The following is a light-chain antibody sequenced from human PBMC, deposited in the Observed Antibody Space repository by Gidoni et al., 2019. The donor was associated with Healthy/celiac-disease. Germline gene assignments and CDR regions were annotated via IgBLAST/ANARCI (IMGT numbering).Light chain of an antibody. CDR2: GAS. CDR1: QSVSSSY. V-gene: IGKV3-20*01. CDR3: QQYGSSPS. Sequence: EIVLTQSPGTLSLSPGERATLSCRASQSVSSSYLAWYQQKPGQAHRLLIYGASSRATGIPDRFSGSGSGTDFTLTISRLEPEDVAVYYCQQYGSSPSFGGGTKVEIK. J-gene: IGKJ4*01.